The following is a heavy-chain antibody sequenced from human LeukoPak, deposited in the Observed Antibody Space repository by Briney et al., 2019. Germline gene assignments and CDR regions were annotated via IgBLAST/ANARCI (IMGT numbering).Heavy chain of an antibody. CDR1: GFSFSSYG. CDR2: ISYDGSNK. V-gene: IGHV3-30*03. Sequence: PGRSLRHSRVTSGFSFSSYGMHWVRQAPGKGLEWVAVISYDGSNKYYADSVKGRFTISRDNSKNTLYLQMNSLRAEDTAVYYCAREQYGYDNALDIWGQGTMVTVSS. D-gene: IGHD3-9*01. CDR3: AREQYGYDNALDI. J-gene: IGHJ3*02.